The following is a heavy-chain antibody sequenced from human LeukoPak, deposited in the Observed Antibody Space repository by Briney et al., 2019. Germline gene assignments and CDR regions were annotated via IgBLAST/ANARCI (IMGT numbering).Heavy chain of an antibody. CDR1: GVTFSSYA. Sequence: SVKVSCKASGVTFSSYAISWVRLAPGQGLEWMGRIIPILGIANYAQKFQGRVTITADKSTSTAYMELSSLRSEDTAVYYCARDGDRGNSYYWGQGTLVTVSS. V-gene: IGHV1-69*04. CDR3: ARDGDRGNSYY. CDR2: IIPILGIA. J-gene: IGHJ4*02. D-gene: IGHD4-23*01.